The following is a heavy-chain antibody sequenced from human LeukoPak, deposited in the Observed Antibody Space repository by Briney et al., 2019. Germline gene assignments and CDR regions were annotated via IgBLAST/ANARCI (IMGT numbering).Heavy chain of an antibody. Sequence: PWGSLRLSCAASGFTFSSYGMSWVRQAPGKGLEWVSAISGSGGSTYYADSVKGRFTISRDNSKNTLYLQMNSLKAEDTAVYYCAKQTYTVMVNFDYWGQGTLVTVSS. CDR3: AKQTYTVMVNFDY. CDR2: ISGSGGST. D-gene: IGHD5-18*01. V-gene: IGHV3-23*01. J-gene: IGHJ4*02. CDR1: GFTFSSYG.